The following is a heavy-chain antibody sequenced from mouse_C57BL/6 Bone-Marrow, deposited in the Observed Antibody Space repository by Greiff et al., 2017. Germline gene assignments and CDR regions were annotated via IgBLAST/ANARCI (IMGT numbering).Heavy chain of an antibody. D-gene: IGHD1-1*01. CDR3: VYYGSSYEAMDY. J-gene: IGHJ4*01. CDR1: GFNIKDYY. V-gene: IGHV14-2*01. CDR2: IDPEDGET. Sequence: EVKLMESGAELVKPGASVKLSCTASGFNIKDYYMHWVKQRTEQGLEWIGRIDPEDGETKYAPKFQGKATITADTSSNPAYLQLSSLTSEDTAVYYCVYYGSSYEAMDYWGQGTSVTVSS.